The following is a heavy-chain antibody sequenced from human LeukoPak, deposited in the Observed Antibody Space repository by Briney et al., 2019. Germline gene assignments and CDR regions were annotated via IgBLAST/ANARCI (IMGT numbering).Heavy chain of an antibody. J-gene: IGHJ4*02. CDR3: ASVDTAMEYFDY. V-gene: IGHV4-59*01. CDR2: MYYSGST. CDR1: GGSISSYY. D-gene: IGHD5-18*01. Sequence: PSETLSLTCTVSGGSISSYYWSWIRQPPGKGLEWIGYMYYSGSTNYNPSLKSRVTISVDTSKNQFSLKLSSVTAADTAVYYCASVDTAMEYFDYWGQGTLVTVSS.